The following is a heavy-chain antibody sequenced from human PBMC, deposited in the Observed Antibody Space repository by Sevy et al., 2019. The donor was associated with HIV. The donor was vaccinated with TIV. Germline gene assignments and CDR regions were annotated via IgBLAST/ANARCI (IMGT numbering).Heavy chain of an antibody. CDR2: VSRSGST. CDR3: ARSIAIPITGPVGLFFRLYSNWFDP. J-gene: IGHJ5*02. D-gene: IGHD2-21*01. CDR1: GGSLSDHY. Sequence: SETLSLTCAVYGGSLSDHYWRWIRQPPGKGLEWIGEVSRSGSTSYNPSLASRLTISLDTSKHQFSLKLNSVTAADTAVYYCARSIAIPITGPVGLFFRLYSNWFDPWGQGTWVTVSS. V-gene: IGHV4-34*01.